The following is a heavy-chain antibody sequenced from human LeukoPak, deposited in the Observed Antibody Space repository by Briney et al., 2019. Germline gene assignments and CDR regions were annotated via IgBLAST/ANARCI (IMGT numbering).Heavy chain of an antibody. CDR3: ARDSPIAALTDY. V-gene: IGHV1-69*05. CDR1: GGTFSSYA. Sequence: SVKVSCKASGGTFSSYAISWVRQAPGQGLEWMGRIIPIFGAANYAQKFQGRVTITTDESTSTAYMELSSLRSEDTAVYYCARDSPIAALTDYWGQGTLVTASS. J-gene: IGHJ4*02. D-gene: IGHD6-13*01. CDR2: IIPIFGAA.